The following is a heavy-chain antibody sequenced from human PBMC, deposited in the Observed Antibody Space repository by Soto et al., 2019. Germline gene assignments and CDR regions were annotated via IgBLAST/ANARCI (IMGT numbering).Heavy chain of an antibody. D-gene: IGHD2-2*02. V-gene: IGHV1-69*01. Sequence: SSVKVSRKAAGGSFSRYVISCVRQAHGQGLEWMGWIIPIFGTANYAQKYQGRVTITADESTSTAYMELSSLRSEDTAVYYCARGARIVVVPAAIEWGYYYYGMDVWGQGTTVTVSS. CDR1: GGSFSRYV. J-gene: IGHJ6*02. CDR3: ARGARIVVVPAAIEWGYYYYGMDV. CDR2: IIPIFGTA.